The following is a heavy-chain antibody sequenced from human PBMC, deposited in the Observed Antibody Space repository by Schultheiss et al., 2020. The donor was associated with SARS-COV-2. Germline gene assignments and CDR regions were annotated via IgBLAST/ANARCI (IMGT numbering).Heavy chain of an antibody. CDR1: GGSISSGGYY. V-gene: IGHV4-39*07. CDR3: ARDSLGAFDI. D-gene: IGHD3-16*01. CDR2: IYYSGST. Sequence: SQTLSLTCTVSGGSISSGGYYWGWIRQPPGKGLEWIGSIYYSGSTYYNPSLKSRVTISVDTSKNQFSLKLSSVTAADTAVYYCARDSLGAFDIWGQGTMVTVSS. J-gene: IGHJ3*02.